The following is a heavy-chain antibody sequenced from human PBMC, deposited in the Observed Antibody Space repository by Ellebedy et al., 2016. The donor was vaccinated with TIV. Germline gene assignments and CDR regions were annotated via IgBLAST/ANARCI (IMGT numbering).Heavy chain of an antibody. V-gene: IGHV3-74*01. CDR1: GFTFSSYW. CDR2: IKTDGSST. J-gene: IGHJ5*02. CDR3: ARNGYCTPSNCRSYNWFDP. Sequence: GESLKISCAASGFTFSSYWMHWVRQVPGKGLVWVSFIKTDGSSTSYADSVKGRFTISRDNAKNSLYLQMNSLTVDDTAEYYCARNGYCTPSNCRSYNWFDPWGQGTLVTVSS. D-gene: IGHD2-8*01.